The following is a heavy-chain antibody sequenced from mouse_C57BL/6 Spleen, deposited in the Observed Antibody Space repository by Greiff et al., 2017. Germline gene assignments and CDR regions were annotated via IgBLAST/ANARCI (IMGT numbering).Heavy chain of an antibody. V-gene: IGHV1-78*01. J-gene: IGHJ1*03. CDR1: GYTFTDHT. Sequence: LVESDAELVKPGASVKISCKVSGYTFTDHTIHWMKQRPEPGLEWIGYIYPRDGSTKYNEKFKGKATLTADKSSSTAYMQLNSLTSEDSAVYFCAAKIYYDYGDWYFDVWGTGTTVTVSS. CDR3: AAKIYYDYGDWYFDV. CDR2: IYPRDGST. D-gene: IGHD2-4*01.